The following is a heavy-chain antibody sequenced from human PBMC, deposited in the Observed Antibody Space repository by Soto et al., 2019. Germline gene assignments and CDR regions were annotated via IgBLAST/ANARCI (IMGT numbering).Heavy chain of an antibody. V-gene: IGHV1-69*02. J-gene: IGHJ5*02. CDR1: GGTFSSYT. D-gene: IGHD6-13*01. CDR3: GRGGVAVAFPFDP. Sequence: QVQLVQSGAEVKKPGSSVKVSCKASGGTFSSYTISWVRQAPGQGLEWMGRIIPILGIANYAQKFQGRVTITADKSTSTAYMELSSLRPEDTAVYYCGRGGVAVAFPFDPWGQGTLGTVSS. CDR2: IIPILGIA.